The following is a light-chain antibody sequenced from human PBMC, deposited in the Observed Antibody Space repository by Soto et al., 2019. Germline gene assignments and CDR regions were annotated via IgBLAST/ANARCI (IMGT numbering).Light chain of an antibody. CDR3: QQFNSYPIT. J-gene: IGKJ5*01. CDR2: DAS. V-gene: IGKV1-13*02. CDR1: QGISSA. Sequence: AIQLTQSPSSLSASVEDRVTITCRASQGISSALAWYQQKPGKAPKLLIYDASSLESGVPSRFSGSGSGTDFTLTIISLQPEDFETYYCQQFNSYPITFGQGTRLEIK.